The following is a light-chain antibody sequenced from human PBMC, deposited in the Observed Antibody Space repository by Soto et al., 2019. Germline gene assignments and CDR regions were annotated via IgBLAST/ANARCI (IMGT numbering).Light chain of an antibody. Sequence: DIVLTQSPATLSLSPGERATLSCRASQSVSSYLAWYQRKPGQAPRLLIYDASNRATGIPARFSGSGSGTDFTLTISSLEPEDFAVYYCQQRSNWPITFGQGTRLEIK. J-gene: IGKJ5*01. CDR1: QSVSSY. CDR3: QQRSNWPIT. V-gene: IGKV3-11*01. CDR2: DAS.